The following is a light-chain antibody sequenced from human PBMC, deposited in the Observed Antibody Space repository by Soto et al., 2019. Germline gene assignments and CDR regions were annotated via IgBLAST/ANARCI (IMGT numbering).Light chain of an antibody. V-gene: IGLV2-14*03. Sequence: QSALTQPASVSGSPGQSIAISCTGTSSDVGGYKYVSWYQQHPDKAPKLMIYDVSNRPSGVSDRFSGSKSGNTASPTITGLQAEDEAEYYCSAYTSSSTYVFGTGTKLTVL. J-gene: IGLJ1*01. CDR2: DVS. CDR3: SAYTSSSTYV. CDR1: SSDVGGYKY.